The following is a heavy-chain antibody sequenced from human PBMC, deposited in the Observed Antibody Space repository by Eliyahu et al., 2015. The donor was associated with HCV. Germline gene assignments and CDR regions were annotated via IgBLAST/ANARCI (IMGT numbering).Heavy chain of an antibody. D-gene: IGHD3-3*01. Sequence: EVQLVESGGDLVKPGGSLRLSCSASGFXFSTYSXXWVRQAPGKGLEFVSSITNNGDRTFYPDSVKGRFTISRDNSKNTLYLQMSSLRIEDTALYYCVKGSLRPLRLTMFEVFIMPPEHWGQGTVVTV. CDR3: VKGSLRPLRLTMFEVFIMPPEH. CDR1: GFXFSTYS. CDR2: ITNNGDRT. V-gene: IGHV3-64D*06. J-gene: IGHJ1*01.